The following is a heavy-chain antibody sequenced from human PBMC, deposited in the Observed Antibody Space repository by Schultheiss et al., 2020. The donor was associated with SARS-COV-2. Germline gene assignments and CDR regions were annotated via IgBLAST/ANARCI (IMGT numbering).Heavy chain of an antibody. CDR1: GFAFSSYV. J-gene: IGHJ5*02. D-gene: IGHD1-26*01. V-gene: IGHV3-23*01. Sequence: GGSLRLSCAASGFAFSSYVLHWVRRAPGKGPEWVSAISGSGGSTYYADSVKGRFTISRDNAKNTLYLQMNSLRAEDTAVYYCASLVGATRGYNWFDPWGQGTLVTVSS. CDR2: ISGSGGST. CDR3: ASLVGATRGYNWFDP.